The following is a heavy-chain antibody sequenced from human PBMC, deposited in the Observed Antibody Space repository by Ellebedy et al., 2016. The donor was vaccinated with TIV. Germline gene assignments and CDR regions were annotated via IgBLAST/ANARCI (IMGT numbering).Heavy chain of an antibody. V-gene: IGHV4-31*03. D-gene: IGHD2-2*01. CDR1: GGSISSGASY. CDR3: ARGQEIGVAPSASVDAFDL. Sequence: SETLSPTXNVSGGSISSGASYWSWIRQHPGKGLEWIGYVYISGTTYYNPSLKSRLTISLSTSENQFSLKLSSLTAADTAVYYCARGQEIGVAPSASVDAFDLWGQGTMVTVSS. CDR2: VYISGTT. J-gene: IGHJ3*01.